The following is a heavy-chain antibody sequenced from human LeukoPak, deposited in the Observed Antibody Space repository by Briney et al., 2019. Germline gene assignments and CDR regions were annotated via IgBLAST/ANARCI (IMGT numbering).Heavy chain of an antibody. Sequence: LPGGSLRLSCAASGFTFSSYAMTWVRQTPGRGLEWVSAISDGGDRIYYADSVEGRFTISRDNSKNTLYLQMNSLRAEDTAIYYCTKDPRIRVGDVFGNWGQGTLVTVSS. V-gene: IGHV3-23*01. CDR1: GFTFSSYA. J-gene: IGHJ4*02. CDR2: ISDGGDRI. D-gene: IGHD6-19*01. CDR3: TKDPRIRVGDVFGN.